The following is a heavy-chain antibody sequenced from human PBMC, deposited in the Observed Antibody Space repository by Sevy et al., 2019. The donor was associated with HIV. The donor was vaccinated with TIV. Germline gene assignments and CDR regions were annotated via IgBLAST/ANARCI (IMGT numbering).Heavy chain of an antibody. V-gene: IGHV1-69*13. D-gene: IGHD6-19*01. CDR2: IIPIFGTA. CDR3: ARQMKQSHYYYGMDV. Sequence: ASVKVSCKASGGTFSSYAISWVRQAPGQGLEWTGGIIPIFGTANYAQKFQGRVTITADESTSTAYMELSSLRSEDTAVYYCARQMKQSHYYYGMDVWGQGTTVTVSS. J-gene: IGHJ6*02. CDR1: GGTFSSYA.